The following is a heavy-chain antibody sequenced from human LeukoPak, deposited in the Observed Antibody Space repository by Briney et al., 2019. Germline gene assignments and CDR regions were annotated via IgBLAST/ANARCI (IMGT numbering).Heavy chain of an antibody. V-gene: IGHV4-30-2*01. D-gene: IGHD3-22*01. CDR3: ARVHTYDSSGYYLDP. J-gene: IGHJ5*02. CDR1: GGSISSGGYS. Sequence: SQTLSLTCAVSGGSISSGGYSWSWIRQPPGKGLEWIGYIYHSGSTYYNPSLKSRVTISVDRSKNQFSLKLSSVTAADTAVYYCARVHTYDSSGYYLDPWGQGTLVTVSP. CDR2: IYHSGST.